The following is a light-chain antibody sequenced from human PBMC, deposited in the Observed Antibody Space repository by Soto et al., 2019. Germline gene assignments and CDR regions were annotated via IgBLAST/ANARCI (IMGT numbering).Light chain of an antibody. V-gene: IGKV3-20*01. J-gene: IGKJ5*01. CDR1: QSVSSSH. Sequence: EIVMTQSPATLSVSPGERATLSCRASQSVSSSHLAWYQHKPGQAPRLLIYAASSRATGIPDRFSGSGSGTDFTLAIWRLEPEDFALYYCQQYGDSPITFGQGTRLEIK. CDR3: QQYGDSPIT. CDR2: AAS.